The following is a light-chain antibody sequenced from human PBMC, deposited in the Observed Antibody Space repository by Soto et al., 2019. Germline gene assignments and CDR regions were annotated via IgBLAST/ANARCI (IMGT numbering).Light chain of an antibody. CDR3: QQFDTYALT. J-gene: IGKJ5*01. CDR2: DAS. Sequence: AIQLTQSPSSLSASVGDRVTITCRASQGIRSAFAWYQQKPGKVPKLLIYDASSLESGVPSRFTGSGSGTDFTLTISSLQPEDFATYYCQQFDTYALTFGQGTRLEIK. V-gene: IGKV1-13*02. CDR1: QGIRSA.